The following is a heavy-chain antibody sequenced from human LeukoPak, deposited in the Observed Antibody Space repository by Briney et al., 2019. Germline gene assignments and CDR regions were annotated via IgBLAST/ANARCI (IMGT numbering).Heavy chain of an antibody. D-gene: IGHD2-2*01. J-gene: IGHJ4*02. Sequence: PGGSLRLSCTASGFSFSTYGMHWVRQAPGKGLEWVTFIRFNGTGEHYADSVKGRFTISRDNSKNTLYLQMNSLRAEDTAVYYCAKDRYCSSTSCYGGDEYYFDYWGQGTLVTVSS. V-gene: IGHV3-30*02. CDR2: IRFNGTGE. CDR3: AKDRYCSSTSCYGGDEYYFDY. CDR1: GFSFSTYG.